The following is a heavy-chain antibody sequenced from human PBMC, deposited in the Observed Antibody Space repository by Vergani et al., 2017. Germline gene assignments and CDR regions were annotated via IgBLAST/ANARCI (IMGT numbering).Heavy chain of an antibody. V-gene: IGHV1-69*13. CDR1: GGTFSSYV. Sequence: QVQLVQSGAEVKKPGSSVKVSCKASGGTFSSYVIIWVRQAPGQGLEWMGRIIPIFGTASYAQKFQGRVTITADESTSTAYMELSSLRSEDTAVYYCARDRRAGTRPYYYYYGMDVWGQGTTVTVSS. D-gene: IGHD6-19*01. CDR2: IIPIFGTA. CDR3: ARDRRAGTRPYYYYYGMDV. J-gene: IGHJ6*02.